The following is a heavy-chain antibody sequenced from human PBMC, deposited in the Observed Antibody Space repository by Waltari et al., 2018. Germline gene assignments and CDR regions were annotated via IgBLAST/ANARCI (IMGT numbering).Heavy chain of an antibody. D-gene: IGHD2-2*01. J-gene: IGHJ4*02. CDR3: AREGGYCSSLSCPY. CDR2: ISSGGSTI. CDR1: GITVSNYE. Sequence: EVQLVESGGGLVQPGGSLRLSCAASGITVSNYEMNWVRQAPGKGLEWVAYISSGGSTIHYADSVKGRFTISRDNAKNSLYLQMNSLRAEDTAVYYCAREGGYCSSLSCPYWGQGTLVTVSS. V-gene: IGHV3-48*03.